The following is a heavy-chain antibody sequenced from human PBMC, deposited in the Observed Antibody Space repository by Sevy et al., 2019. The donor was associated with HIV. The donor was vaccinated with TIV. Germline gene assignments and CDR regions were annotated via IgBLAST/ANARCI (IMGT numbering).Heavy chain of an antibody. CDR1: GFTFSSYA. CDR3: ARFPPQRAFDI. CDR2: ISYDGSNT. Sequence: GGSLRLSCVGSGFTFSSYALHWVRQAPDKGLEWVAVISYDGSNTYYADSVKGRFTISRDNSKNTFYLQMNSLRADDTAVFYCARFPPQRAFDIWGQGTTVTVSS. J-gene: IGHJ3*02. V-gene: IGHV3-30*04.